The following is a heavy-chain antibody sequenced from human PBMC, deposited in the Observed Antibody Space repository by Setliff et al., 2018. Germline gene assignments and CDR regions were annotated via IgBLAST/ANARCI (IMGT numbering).Heavy chain of an antibody. D-gene: IGHD3-16*01. V-gene: IGHV4-61*05. CDR3: AKIKAGGGSFDI. CDR2: MYISGIT. J-gene: IGHJ3*02. Sequence: SETLSLTCSVSGGSISSSNYYWGWIRQSPGKGLEWIGYMYISGITNSNPSLKSRVTMSLDTSRNQFSLKLSSVTAADTAVYYCAKIKAGGGSFDIWGQGTMVTVSS. CDR1: GGSISSSNYY.